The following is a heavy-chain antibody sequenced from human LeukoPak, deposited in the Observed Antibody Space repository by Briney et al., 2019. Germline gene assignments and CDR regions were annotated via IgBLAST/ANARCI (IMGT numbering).Heavy chain of an antibody. D-gene: IGHD2-2*01. J-gene: IGHJ4*02. Sequence: ASVKVSCKASGYTFTSYGISWVRQAPGQGLEWMGWISANDGNTDYPQKLQGRVTMTTDTSTSTAYMELRSLRSDDTAVYYCARDYGTYCSSTSCPRLRIINYFDYWGQGTLVTVSS. CDR1: GYTFTSYG. CDR2: ISANDGNT. CDR3: ARDYGTYCSSTSCPRLRIINYFDY. V-gene: IGHV1-18*01.